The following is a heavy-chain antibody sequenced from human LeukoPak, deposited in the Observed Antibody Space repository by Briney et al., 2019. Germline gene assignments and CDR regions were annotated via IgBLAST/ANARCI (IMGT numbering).Heavy chain of an antibody. J-gene: IGHJ4*02. CDR2: IYPGDSDT. V-gene: IGHV5-51*01. CDR3: ARAVAGITYYFDY. CDR1: GYRFTSYW. Sequence: GESLKFSCKGSGYRFTSYWIGWVRQMPGKGLEWMGIIYPGDSDTRYSPSFQGQVTISADKSISTAYLQWSSLKSSDTAMYYCARAVAGITYYFDYWGQGTLVTVSS. D-gene: IGHD6-19*01.